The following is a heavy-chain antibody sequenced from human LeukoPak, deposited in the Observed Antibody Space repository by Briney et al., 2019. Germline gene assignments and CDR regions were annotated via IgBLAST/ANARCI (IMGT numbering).Heavy chain of an antibody. Sequence: ASVKVSCKASGGTFSSYAISWVRQAPGQGLEWMGRIIPIFGTANYAQKFQGRVTITTDESTSTAYMELSSLRSEDTAVYYCASTSPRGDSSGYYYVDWGQGTLVTVSS. CDR1: GGTFSSYA. D-gene: IGHD3-22*01. V-gene: IGHV1-69*05. CDR2: IIPIFGTA. CDR3: ASTSPRGDSSGYYYVD. J-gene: IGHJ4*02.